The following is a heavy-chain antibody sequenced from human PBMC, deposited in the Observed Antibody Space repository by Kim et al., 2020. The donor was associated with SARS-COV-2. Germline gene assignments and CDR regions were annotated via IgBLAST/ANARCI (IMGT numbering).Heavy chain of an antibody. J-gene: IGHJ1*01. CDR2: ISSSSSYI. CDR3: ARGGFGFYDSSGYYCFQH. Sequence: GGSLRLSCAASGFTFSSYSMNWVRQAPGKGLEWVSSISSSSSYIYYADSVKGRFTISRDNAKNSLYLQMNSLRAEDTAVYYCARGGFGFYDSSGYYCFQHWGQGTLVTVSS. D-gene: IGHD3-22*01. CDR1: GFTFSSYS. V-gene: IGHV3-21*01.